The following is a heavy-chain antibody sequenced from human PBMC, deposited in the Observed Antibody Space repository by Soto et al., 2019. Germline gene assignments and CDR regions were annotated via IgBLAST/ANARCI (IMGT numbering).Heavy chain of an antibody. J-gene: IGHJ6*02. CDR1: GGTFSSYA. D-gene: IGHD3-22*01. V-gene: IGHV1-69*13. CDR3: ARANYDSSGSYYYYGMDV. Sequence: EASVKVSCKASGGTFSSYAISWVRQAPGQGLEWMGGIIPIFGTANYAQKFQGRVTITADESTSTAYMELSSLRSEDTAVYYCARANYDSSGSYYYYGMDVWGQGTTVIVSS. CDR2: IIPIFGTA.